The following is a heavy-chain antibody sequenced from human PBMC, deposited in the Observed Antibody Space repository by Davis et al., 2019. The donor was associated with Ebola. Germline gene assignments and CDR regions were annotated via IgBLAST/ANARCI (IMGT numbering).Heavy chain of an antibody. CDR3: ARMPLDYYYGMDV. Sequence: GESLKISCETSGFIFRNYVMSWVRQAPGKGLEWVSTFGTGGDTYYADSVKGRFTISRDNSKNTLYLQMNSLRAEDTAVYYCARMPLDYYYGMDVWGKGTTVTVSS. D-gene: IGHD2-2*01. CDR2: FGTGGDT. V-gene: IGHV3-23*01. J-gene: IGHJ6*04. CDR1: GFIFRNYV.